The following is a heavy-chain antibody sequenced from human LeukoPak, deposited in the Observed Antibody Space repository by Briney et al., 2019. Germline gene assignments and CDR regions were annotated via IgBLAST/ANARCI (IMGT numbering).Heavy chain of an antibody. V-gene: IGHV4-31*03. CDR2: IYYSGST. CDR1: GGSISRGGYY. CDR3: ARELDAFDI. J-gene: IGHJ3*02. Sequence: TLSLTCTVSGGSISRGGYYWSWTRQHPGKGLEWIGYIYYSGSTCYNPSLKSRVTISVDTSKDQFSLKLSSVTAADTAVYYCARELDAFDIWGQGTMVTVSS.